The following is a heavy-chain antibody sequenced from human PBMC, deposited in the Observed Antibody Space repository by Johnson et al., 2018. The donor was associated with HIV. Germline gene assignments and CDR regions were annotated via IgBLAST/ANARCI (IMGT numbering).Heavy chain of an antibody. CDR3: AAYYDFWSGSYTSGFDI. Sequence: QVQLVESGGGVVQPGGSLRLSCAASGFTFSSYGMHWVRQAPGKGLEWVAVISYDGSNKYYADSVKGRFTISRDNSKNTLYLQMNSLRAEDTAVYYCAAYYDFWSGSYTSGFDIWGQGTMVTVSS. CDR2: ISYDGSNK. CDR1: GFTFSSYG. V-gene: IGHV3-30*19. D-gene: IGHD3-3*01. J-gene: IGHJ3*02.